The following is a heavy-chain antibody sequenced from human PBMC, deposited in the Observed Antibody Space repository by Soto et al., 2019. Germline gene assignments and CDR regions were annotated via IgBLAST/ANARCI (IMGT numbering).Heavy chain of an antibody. J-gene: IGHJ4*02. CDR2: IYYSGST. CDR3: ARNPSGWNYFDY. D-gene: IGHD6-19*01. V-gene: IGHV4-39*01. Sequence: SETLFLTCTVSGGSISSSSYYWGWIRQPPGKGLEWIGSIYYSGSTYYNPSLKSRVTISVDTSKNQFSLKLSSVTAADTAVYYCARNPSGWNYFDYWGQGTLVTVSS. CDR1: GGSISSSSYY.